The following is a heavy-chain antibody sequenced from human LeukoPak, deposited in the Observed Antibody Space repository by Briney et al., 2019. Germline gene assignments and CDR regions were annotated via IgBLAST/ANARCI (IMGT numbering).Heavy chain of an antibody. CDR2: IKQDGSEK. CDR1: GFTFSSYW. V-gene: IGHV3-7*01. J-gene: IGHJ4*02. CDR3: AREGYCSGGSCRPYYFDY. Sequence: PGGSLRLSCAASGFTFSSYWMGWVRQAPGKGLEWVANIKQDGSEKYYVDSVKGRFAISRDNAKSSLYLQMNSLRAEDTAVYYCAREGYCSGGSCRPYYFDYWGQGTLVTVSS. D-gene: IGHD2-15*01.